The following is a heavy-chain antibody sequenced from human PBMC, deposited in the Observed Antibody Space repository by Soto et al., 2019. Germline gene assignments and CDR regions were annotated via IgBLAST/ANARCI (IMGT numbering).Heavy chain of an antibody. CDR3: AREGRVRPFAILKYGMDV. V-gene: IGHV3-13*01. J-gene: IGHJ6*02. CDR1: GFTFSSYD. CDR2: IGTAGDT. Sequence: GGSLRLSCAASGFTFSSYDMHWVRQATGKGLEWVSAIGTAGDTYYPGSVKGRFTISRENAKNSLYLQMNSLRAEDTAVYYCAREGRVRPFAILKYGMDVWGQGTTVTVSS. D-gene: IGHD3-9*01.